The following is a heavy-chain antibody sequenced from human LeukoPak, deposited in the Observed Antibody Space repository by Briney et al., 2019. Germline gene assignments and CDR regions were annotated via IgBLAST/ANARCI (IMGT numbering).Heavy chain of an antibody. CDR1: GYTFTSYG. CDR2: ISAYNGNT. V-gene: IGHV1-18*01. J-gene: IGHJ4*02. D-gene: IGHD5-12*01. CDR3: ARATYRVATIKPPFDC. Sequence: ASVKVSCKASGYTFTSYGISWVRQAPGQGLEWMGWISAYNGNTNYAQKLQGRVTMTTDTSTSTAYMELRSLRSDDTAVYYCARATYRVATIKPPFDCWGQGTLVTVSS.